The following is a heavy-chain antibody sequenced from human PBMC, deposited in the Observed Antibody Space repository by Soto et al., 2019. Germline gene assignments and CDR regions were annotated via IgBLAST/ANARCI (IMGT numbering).Heavy chain of an antibody. D-gene: IGHD1-7*01. CDR1: GDSVSSNSAA. CDR3: AGTTSHHWLYMDV. Sequence: PSQTLSLTFVISGDSVSSNSAAWNWIRLSPSRGLEWLARTYYRSRWYNDYAVSVRSRITVNPDTSKNQFSLQLTSVTPEDTAVYYCAGTTSHHWLYMDVWGKGTTVTVS. J-gene: IGHJ6*03. CDR2: TYYRSRWYN. V-gene: IGHV6-1*01.